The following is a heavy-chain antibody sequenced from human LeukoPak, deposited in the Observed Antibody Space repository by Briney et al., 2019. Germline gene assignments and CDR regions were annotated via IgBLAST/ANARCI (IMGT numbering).Heavy chain of an antibody. CDR1: GFTLSSYA. V-gene: IGHV3-23*01. CDR2: ISASGGST. Sequence: PGGSLRLSCAASGFTLSSYAMSWVRQAPGKGLEWVSAISASGGSTYYVYSVKGRFTISRDTSKNTLFLQMSSLRAEDTAIYYCAKDRPLNWGYYFDYWGEGTLVTVSS. CDR3: AKDRPLNWGYYFDY. D-gene: IGHD7-27*01. J-gene: IGHJ4*02.